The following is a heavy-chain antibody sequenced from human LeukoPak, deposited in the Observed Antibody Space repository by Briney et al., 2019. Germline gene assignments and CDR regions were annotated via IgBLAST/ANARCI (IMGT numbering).Heavy chain of an antibody. D-gene: IGHD3-3*01. Sequence: GGSLRLSCTASGFTFSSYWMSWVRQAPGKGLEWVANIKQDESEKFYVDSVKGRFTISRDNAKNSLYLQMNSLRAEDTAVYYCAKSQYYDFWSGYSNDAFDIWGQGTMVTVSS. V-gene: IGHV3-7*03. J-gene: IGHJ3*02. CDR3: AKSQYYDFWSGYSNDAFDI. CDR1: GFTFSSYW. CDR2: IKQDESEK.